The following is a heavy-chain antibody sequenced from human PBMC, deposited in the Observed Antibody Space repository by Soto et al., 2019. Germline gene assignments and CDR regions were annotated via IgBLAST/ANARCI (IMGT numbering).Heavy chain of an antibody. CDR3: ARDSTVVTLRTFDI. D-gene: IGHD2-21*02. J-gene: IGHJ3*02. Sequence: PSETLSLTCTVSGGSISSYFCSWIRQPAGKGLEWIGRIYTSGSTNYNPSLKSRVTMSVDTSKNQFSLKLSSVTAADTAVYYCARDSTVVTLRTFDIWGQATMVTVS. CDR2: IYTSGST. V-gene: IGHV4-4*07. CDR1: GGSISSYF.